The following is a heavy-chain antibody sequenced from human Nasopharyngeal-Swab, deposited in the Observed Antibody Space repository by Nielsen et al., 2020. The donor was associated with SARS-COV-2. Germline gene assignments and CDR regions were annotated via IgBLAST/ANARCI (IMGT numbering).Heavy chain of an antibody. V-gene: IGHV3-7*01. Sequence: VREAPGKGLEWVANIKQDGSEKYYVDSVEGRFTISRDNAKNSLYLQMNSLRAEDTAVYYCAREDGRGSPFDSWGQGTLVTVSS. J-gene: IGHJ4*02. CDR3: AREDGRGSPFDS. D-gene: IGHD2-15*01. CDR2: IKQDGSEK.